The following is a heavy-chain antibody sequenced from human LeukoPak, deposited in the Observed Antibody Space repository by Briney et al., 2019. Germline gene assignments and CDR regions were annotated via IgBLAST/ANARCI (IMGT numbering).Heavy chain of an antibody. CDR1: GGSISSYY. CDR3: ARDAYDGSGRAFDI. D-gene: IGHD3-22*01. CDR2: IYTSGST. J-gene: IGHJ3*02. V-gene: IGHV4-4*07. Sequence: SETLSLTCTVSGGSISSYYWSWIRQPAGKGLDWIGRIYTSGSTNYNPSLKSRLTMSVDTSKNEISLNLTSVTAADTAVYYCARDAYDGSGRAFDIWGQGAMVTVSS.